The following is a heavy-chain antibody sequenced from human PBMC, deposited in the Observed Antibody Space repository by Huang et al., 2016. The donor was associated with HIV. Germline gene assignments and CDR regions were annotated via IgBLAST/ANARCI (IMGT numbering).Heavy chain of an antibody. Sequence: QLQLQESGPGLVRPSETLSLTCSVSGGSVNSGYYYWGWIRQPPGKGLERIASVFYGWKTFYNPSRNSRVSMSVDTSKKRFSLNLSSVPAADTAVYFCARLPFDYVWGTQRQTALDELDVWGQGTMVTVSS. V-gene: IGHV4-39*01. D-gene: IGHD3-16*01. CDR3: ARLPFDYVWGTQRQTALDELDV. J-gene: IGHJ3*01. CDR2: VFYGWKT. CDR1: GGSVNSGYYY.